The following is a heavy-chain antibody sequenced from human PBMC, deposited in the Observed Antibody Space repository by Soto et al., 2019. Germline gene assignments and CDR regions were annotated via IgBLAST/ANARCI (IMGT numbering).Heavy chain of an antibody. V-gene: IGHV1-3*01. CDR3: ARSIVVVTAADY. CDR1: GYSFTRYG. Sequence: ASVKVSCKASGYSFTRYGIGWARQAPGQGLEWMGWINAGNGNTKYSQKFQGRVTITRDTSASTAYMELSSLRSEDTAVYYCARSIVVVTAADYWGQGTLVTVSS. J-gene: IGHJ4*02. D-gene: IGHD2-21*02. CDR2: INAGNGNT.